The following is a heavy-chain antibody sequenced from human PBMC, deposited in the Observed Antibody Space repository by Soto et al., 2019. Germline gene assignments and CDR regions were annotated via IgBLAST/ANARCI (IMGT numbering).Heavy chain of an antibody. V-gene: IGHV3-74*01. D-gene: IGHD3-22*01. J-gene: IGHJ4*02. CDR2: INSDGGST. CDR3: AIRASYYDSSGYFDY. Sequence: PGGSLRLSCAASGVTFISYWMHWVRQATGKGLVWVSRINSDGGSTSYADSVKGRFTISRDNAKNTLYLQMNSLRAEDTAVYYCAIRASYYDSSGYFDYWGQGTLVTVSS. CDR1: GVTFISYW.